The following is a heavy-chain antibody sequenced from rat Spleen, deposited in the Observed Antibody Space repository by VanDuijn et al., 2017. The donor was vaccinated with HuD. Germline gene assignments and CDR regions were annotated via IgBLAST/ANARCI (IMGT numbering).Heavy chain of an antibody. V-gene: IGHV5-25*01. Sequence: EVQLVESGGGLVQPGRSLKLSCAASGFIFSNYYMAWVRQAPTKGLEWVAYISAGGGDTYYRYSVKGRFTISRDNAKSTLYLQMDSLRSEDTATYYCVRLLGAPDWYFDFWGPGTMVTVSS. CDR1: GFIFSNYY. D-gene: IGHD5-1*01. CDR3: VRLLGAPDWYFDF. CDR2: ISAGGGDT. J-gene: IGHJ1*01.